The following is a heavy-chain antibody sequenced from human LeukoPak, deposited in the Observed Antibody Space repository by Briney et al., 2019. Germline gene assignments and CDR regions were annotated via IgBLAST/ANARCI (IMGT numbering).Heavy chain of an antibody. V-gene: IGHV1-2*02. CDR2: MNPNNGGT. CDR3: ARDDRDVVATLND. CDR1: GYAFTDYF. J-gene: IGHJ4*02. Sequence: SVTVSCKASGYAFTDYFLHWVRPAPGQGLEWMGWMNPNNGGTNYAEKFQGRVTMTRDTSISTAYMELSRLRSDDTAVYYCARDDRDVVATLNDWGQGTLVTVSS. D-gene: IGHD5-12*01.